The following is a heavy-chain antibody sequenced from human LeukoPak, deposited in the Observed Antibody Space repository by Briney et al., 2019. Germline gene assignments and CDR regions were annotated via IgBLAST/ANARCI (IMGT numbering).Heavy chain of an antibody. CDR2: IYYSGST. D-gene: IGHD3-22*01. CDR3: ARGAYDSSGYYPLVYYYGMDV. V-gene: IGHV4-61*01. CDR1: GGSVSSGSYY. Sequence: KPSETLSLTCTVSGGSVSSGSYYWSWIRQPPGKGLEWIGYIYYSGSTNYNPSLKSRVTISVDTSKNQFSLKLSSVTAADTGVYYCARGAYDSSGYYPLVYYYGMDVWGQGTTVTVSS. J-gene: IGHJ6*02.